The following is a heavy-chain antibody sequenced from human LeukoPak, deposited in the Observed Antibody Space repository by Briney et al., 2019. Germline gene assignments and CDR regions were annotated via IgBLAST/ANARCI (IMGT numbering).Heavy chain of an antibody. D-gene: IGHD1-26*01. CDR1: GGTFSSYA. Sequence: SVTVSYKASGGTFSSYAISWVRQAPGQGLEWMGRIIPILGIANYAQKFQGRVTITADKSTSTAYMELSSLRSEDTAVYYCASRVGAAELQHWGQGTLVTVSS. CDR2: IIPILGIA. J-gene: IGHJ1*01. CDR3: ASRVGAAELQH. V-gene: IGHV1-69*04.